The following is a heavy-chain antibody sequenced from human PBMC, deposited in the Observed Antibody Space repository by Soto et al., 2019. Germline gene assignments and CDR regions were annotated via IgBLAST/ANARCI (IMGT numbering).Heavy chain of an antibody. Sequence: PGGSLRLSCAASGFTFSSYSMNWVRQAPGKGLEWVSSIISISIYIYYADSVKGRFTISRDNVKNSLYLQMNSLRAEDTAVYYCARDQPGYSYGYGLGYWGQGTLVTVS. CDR3: ARDQPGYSYGYGLGY. CDR2: IISISIYI. D-gene: IGHD5-18*01. CDR1: GFTFSSYS. V-gene: IGHV3-21*01. J-gene: IGHJ4*02.